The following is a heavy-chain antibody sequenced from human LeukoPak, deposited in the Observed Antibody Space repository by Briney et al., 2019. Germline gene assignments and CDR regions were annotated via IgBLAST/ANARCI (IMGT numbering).Heavy chain of an antibody. D-gene: IGHD3-10*01. Sequence: SETLSLTCAVYGGSFSGCYWSWIRQPPGKGLEWIGEINHSGSTNYNPSLKSRVTISVDTSKNQFSLKLGSVTAADTAVYYCARSSRVTAYGSGSYPDYWGQGTLVTVSS. V-gene: IGHV4-34*01. CDR2: INHSGST. CDR1: GGSFSGCY. CDR3: ARSSRVTAYGSGSYPDY. J-gene: IGHJ4*02.